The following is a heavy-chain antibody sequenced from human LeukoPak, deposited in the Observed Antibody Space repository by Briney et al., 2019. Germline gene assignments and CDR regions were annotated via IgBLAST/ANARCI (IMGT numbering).Heavy chain of an antibody. D-gene: IGHD5-12*01. CDR2: IYYSGST. J-gene: IGHJ6*03. CDR3: ARDRGYSGFPSPPGYMDV. Sequence: SETLSLTCTVSGGSISSYYWSWIRQPPGKGLEWIGYIYYSGSTNYNPSLKSRVTISVDTSKNQFSLKLSSVTAADTAVYYCARDRGYSGFPSPPGYMDVWGKGTTVTVSS. CDR1: GGSISSYY. V-gene: IGHV4-59*12.